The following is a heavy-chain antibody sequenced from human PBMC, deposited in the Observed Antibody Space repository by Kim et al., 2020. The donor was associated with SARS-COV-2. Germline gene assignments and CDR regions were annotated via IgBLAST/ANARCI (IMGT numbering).Heavy chain of an antibody. CDR3: ARDGSPFYVWGSYRPAFDY. Sequence: GGSLRLSCAASGFTFSSYAMHWVRQAPGKGLEWVAVISYDGSNKYYADSVKGRFTISRDNSKNTLYLQMNSLRAEDTAVYYCARDGSPFYVWGSYRPAFDYWGQGTLVTVSS. CDR2: ISYDGSNK. J-gene: IGHJ4*02. CDR1: GFTFSSYA. V-gene: IGHV3-30*04. D-gene: IGHD3-16*02.